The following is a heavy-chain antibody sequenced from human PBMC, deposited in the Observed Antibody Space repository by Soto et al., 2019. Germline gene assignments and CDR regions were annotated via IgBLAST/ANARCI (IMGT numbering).Heavy chain of an antibody. CDR3: RSRLHPVNLQRWTGLGD. J-gene: IGHJ4*02. CDR2: IKSKTDGGTT. D-gene: IGHD6-25*01. CDR1: GFTFSNAW. V-gene: IGHV3-15*01. Sequence: EVQLVESGGGLLNPGGSLRLSCAASGFTFSNAWMSWVRQAPGKGLEWVGRIKSKTDGGTTDYAAPVKGRFTISRDDSKNTLYLQMNSVKIEDTAVYYCRSRLHPVNLQRWTGLGDWGQGTLVTVSS.